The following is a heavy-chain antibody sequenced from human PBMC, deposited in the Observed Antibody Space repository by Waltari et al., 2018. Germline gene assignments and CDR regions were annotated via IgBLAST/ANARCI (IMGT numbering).Heavy chain of an antibody. J-gene: IGHJ4*01. D-gene: IGHD3-10*01. CDR1: GYSISSGSL. CDR3: ARLSRGPIDY. V-gene: IGHV4-38-2*01. CDR2: IYQSGYT. Sequence: QVQLQESGPGLVKPSETLSLTCAVSGYSISSGSLWAWIRQAPGKGLEWIGSIYQSGYTDYNPSLRSRVTILADTSKNQFSLKMSSVTAEDTAVYYCARLSRGPIDYWGQGTLVAVSS.